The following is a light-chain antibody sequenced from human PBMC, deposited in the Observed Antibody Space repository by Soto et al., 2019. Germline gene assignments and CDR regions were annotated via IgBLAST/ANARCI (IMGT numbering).Light chain of an antibody. J-gene: IGKJ1*01. V-gene: IGKV3-20*01. Sequence: EVVLTQSPGTLSLSPGERATLSCRASQSVSNSYLAWYQQRPGQAPRLLVYHASSRATGIPDRFSGSGSGTDFTLTISRLEPEDFAVYYCQQYGSSPWTFGQGTKVDIK. CDR3: QQYGSSPWT. CDR2: HAS. CDR1: QSVSNSY.